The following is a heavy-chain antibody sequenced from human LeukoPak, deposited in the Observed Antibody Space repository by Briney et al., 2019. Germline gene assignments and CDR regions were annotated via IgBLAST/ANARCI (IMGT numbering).Heavy chain of an antibody. CDR2: ITSGSSYI. D-gene: IGHD2-15*01. CDR3: ARDPYCSGGSCYVDAFDI. Sequence: GASLRLSCAASGFTFSSYSMNWVRQAPGKGLEWVSSITSGSSYIYYADSVKGRFTISRDNAKNSLYLQMNSLRAEDTAVYYCARDPYCSGGSCYVDAFDIWGQGTMVTVSS. V-gene: IGHV3-21*01. CDR1: GFTFSSYS. J-gene: IGHJ3*02.